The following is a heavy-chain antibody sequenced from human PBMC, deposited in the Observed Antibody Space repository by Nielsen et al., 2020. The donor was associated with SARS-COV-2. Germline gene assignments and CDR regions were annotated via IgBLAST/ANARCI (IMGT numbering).Heavy chain of an antibody. CDR2: IYPGDSDT. CDR1: GYSFTSYW. V-gene: IGHV5-51*01. Sequence: GESLKISCKGSGYSFTSYWIGWVRQMPGKGLEWMGIIYPGDSDTRYSPFFQGQVTISADKSISTAYLQWSSLKASDTAMYYCARQGRAPHDAFDIWGQGTMVTVSS. J-gene: IGHJ3*02. CDR3: ARQGRAPHDAFDI.